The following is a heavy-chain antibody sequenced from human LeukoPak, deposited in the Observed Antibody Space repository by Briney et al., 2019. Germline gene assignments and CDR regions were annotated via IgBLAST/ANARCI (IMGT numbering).Heavy chain of an antibody. V-gene: IGHV3-30*02. D-gene: IGHD5-12*01. CDR2: IRYDGSNK. CDR3: AKDLAIWVATIEDY. J-gene: IGHJ4*02. CDR1: GFTFSSYG. Sequence: GGSLRLSCAASGFTFSSYGMHWVRQAPGKGLEWVAFIRYDGSNKYYADSVKGRFTISRDNSKNTLYLQMNSLRAEDTAVYCCAKDLAIWVATIEDYWGQGTLVTVSS.